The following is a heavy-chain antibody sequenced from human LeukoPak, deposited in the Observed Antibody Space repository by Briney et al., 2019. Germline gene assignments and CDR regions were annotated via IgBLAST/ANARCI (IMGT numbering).Heavy chain of an antibody. Sequence: GASVKVSCKASGGTFSSYAISWVRQAPGQGLEWMGWINTNTGNPTYAQGFTGRFVFSLDTSVSTAYLQISSLKAEDTAVYYCARGRPSLAAAGTGGNYFDYWGQGTLVTVSS. CDR1: GGTFSSYA. V-gene: IGHV7-4-1*02. CDR3: ARGRPSLAAAGTGGNYFDY. CDR2: INTNTGNP. D-gene: IGHD6-13*01. J-gene: IGHJ4*02.